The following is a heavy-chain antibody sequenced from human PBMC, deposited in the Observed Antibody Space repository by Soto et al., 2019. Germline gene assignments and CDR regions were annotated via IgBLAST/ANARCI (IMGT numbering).Heavy chain of an antibody. V-gene: IGHV1-3*01. Sequence: QVQLVQSGAEVKKPGASVKVSCKASGYTFTSYAMHWVRQAPGQRLEWMGWINAGNGNAKYSQKFQGRVTITRDTSASTDYMELSSLRSEDTAVYYCAILRYFGEGMGFDPWGQGTLVTVSS. D-gene: IGHD3-9*01. CDR3: AILRYFGEGMGFDP. J-gene: IGHJ5*02. CDR2: INAGNGNA. CDR1: GYTFTSYA.